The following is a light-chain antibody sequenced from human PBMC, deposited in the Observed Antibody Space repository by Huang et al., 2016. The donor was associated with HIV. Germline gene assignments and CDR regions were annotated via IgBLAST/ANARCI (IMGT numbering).Light chain of an antibody. Sequence: EIVLTQSPGTLSLSLGERATLSCRASQSLSTSHLAWYQQRPGQAPRLLIYGACRRASGIPDRFSSSGSGTDFALTISRLEPEDFAVYYCQQYGTSPITFGQGTRLEIK. CDR2: GAC. CDR3: QQYGTSPIT. J-gene: IGKJ5*01. V-gene: IGKV3-20*01. CDR1: QSLSTSH.